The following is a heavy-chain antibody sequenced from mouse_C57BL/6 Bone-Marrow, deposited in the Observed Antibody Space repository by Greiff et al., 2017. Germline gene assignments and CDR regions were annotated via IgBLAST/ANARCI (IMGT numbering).Heavy chain of an antibody. V-gene: IGHV14-4*01. CDR3: TTPDYYGSGHRYFDV. Sequence: VQLQQSGAELVRPGASVKLSCTASGYTIKDDYMHWVKQRPEQGLEWIGWIDPENGDTDYAAKFQGKATLTADTSSNTAYLQLSSLTSEDTAVYYCTTPDYYGSGHRYFDVWGTGTTVTVSS. J-gene: IGHJ1*03. CDR2: IDPENGDT. CDR1: GYTIKDDY. D-gene: IGHD1-1*01.